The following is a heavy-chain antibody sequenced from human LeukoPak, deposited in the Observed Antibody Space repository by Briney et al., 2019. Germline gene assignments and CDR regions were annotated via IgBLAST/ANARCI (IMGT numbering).Heavy chain of an antibody. D-gene: IGHD4-17*01. V-gene: IGHV4-61*01. Sequence: SETLSLTCTVSGGSVSSGTYYWSWIRQPPGKGLEWIGYIYYTGSTNYNPSLKSRLTISVDTSKNQFSLKLSSVTAADTAVYYCARQTMTTADAFDIWGQGTMVTVSS. CDR2: IYYTGST. CDR3: ARQTMTTADAFDI. J-gene: IGHJ3*02. CDR1: GGSVSSGTYY.